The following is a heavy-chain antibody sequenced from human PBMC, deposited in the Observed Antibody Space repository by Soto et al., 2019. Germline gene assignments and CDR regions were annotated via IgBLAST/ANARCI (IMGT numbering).Heavy chain of an antibody. Sequence: EVQLVESGGGLVKPGGSLRLSCEASGFTFSSYTMNWVRQAPGKGLEWVSSISSCSSYIYYADSVKGRFTISRDNAKNSLYLQMNSLRAEDTAVYYCAREPPGSTVTTGDYWGQGTLVTVSS. J-gene: IGHJ4*02. CDR1: GFTFSSYT. V-gene: IGHV3-21*01. CDR3: AREPPGSTVTTGDY. CDR2: ISSCSSYI. D-gene: IGHD4-17*01.